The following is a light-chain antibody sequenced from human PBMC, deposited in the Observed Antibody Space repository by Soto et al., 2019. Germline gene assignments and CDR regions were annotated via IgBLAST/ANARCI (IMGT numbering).Light chain of an antibody. Sequence: DIQMTQSPSSLSASAGDRVTITCRASQTIRSYLNWYQLKPGKAPKLLIYAASNLQGGVPSRFSGSGSGTDFTLTISSLQPEDFATYYCQQSYDTPITFGQGTRLEIK. CDR1: QTIRSY. V-gene: IGKV1-39*01. CDR2: AAS. CDR3: QQSYDTPIT. J-gene: IGKJ5*01.